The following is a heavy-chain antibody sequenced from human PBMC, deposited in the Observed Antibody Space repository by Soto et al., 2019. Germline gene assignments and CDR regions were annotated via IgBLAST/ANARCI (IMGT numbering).Heavy chain of an antibody. D-gene: IGHD5-18*01. Sequence: PGGSLRLSCAASGFTFSNAWMSWVRQAPGKGLEWVFSIKSKTDGGTTDYAATVKGRFTISRDESKNTLYLQMNSLKTEDTAVYYCTTVDKAMVMYXWGQGTLVTVSX. V-gene: IGHV3-15*01. CDR1: GFTFSNAW. CDR3: TTVDKAMVMYX. CDR2: IKSKTDGGTT. J-gene: IGHJ4*02.